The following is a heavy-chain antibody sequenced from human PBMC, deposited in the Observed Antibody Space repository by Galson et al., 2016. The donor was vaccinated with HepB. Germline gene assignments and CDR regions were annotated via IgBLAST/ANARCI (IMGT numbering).Heavy chain of an antibody. CDR2: FDPEDGQT. D-gene: IGHD2-21*01. V-gene: IGHV1-24*01. CDR3: TTDKVCCFYGTDV. Sequence: SVKVSCKVSGHTFSDLSIHWVRQPPGKGLEWMGGFDPEDGQTISAQKFQGRLTMTEDTSTDTAYMELSNLSSEDTAVYFCTTDKVCCFYGTDVWGQGTTVTVSS. J-gene: IGHJ6*02. CDR1: GHTFSDLS.